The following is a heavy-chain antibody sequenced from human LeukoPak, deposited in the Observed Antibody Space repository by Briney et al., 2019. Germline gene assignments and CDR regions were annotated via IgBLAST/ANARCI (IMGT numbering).Heavy chain of an antibody. V-gene: IGHV6-1*01. CDR2: TYYRSKWYN. D-gene: IGHD4-17*01. J-gene: IGHJ4*02. CDR3: AGDPHKDYGDHDSDDY. CDR1: GDSVSSNSAA. Sequence: SQTLSLTCAISGDSVSSNSAAWNWIRQSPSRGLEWLGRTYYRSKWYNDYAVSVKSRITINPDTSKNQFSLQLNSVTPEDTAVYYCAGDPHKDYGDHDSDDYWGQGTLVTVSS.